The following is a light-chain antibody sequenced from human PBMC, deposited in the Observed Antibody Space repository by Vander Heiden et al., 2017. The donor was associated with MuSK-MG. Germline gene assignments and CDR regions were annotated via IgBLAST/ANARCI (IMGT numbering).Light chain of an antibody. J-gene: IGLJ1*01. CDR2: DNN. Sequence: QSVLTQPPSVSGAPGQRVTISCTGSRSNIGAGHDVHWYQQLPGTAPKLLIFDNNSRPSGVPDRFSGSTSGTSASPVITGLQAEDEADYYCQYSANSMSGSNVFGTGTKVTVL. V-gene: IGLV1-40*01. CDR3: QYSANSMSGSNV. CDR1: RSNIGAGHD.